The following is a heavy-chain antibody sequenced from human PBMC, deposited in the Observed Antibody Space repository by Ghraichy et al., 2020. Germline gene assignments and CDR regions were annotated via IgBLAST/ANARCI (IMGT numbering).Heavy chain of an antibody. CDR1: GFTFSSYS. CDR2: ITSSSRTK. D-gene: IGHD4-23*01. Sequence: LSLTCVGSGFTFSSYSMNWVRQSPGKGLEWVSYITSSSRTKSYADSVKGRFTISRDNAQNSLSLQMNSLRDEDTAVYYCARGSTVVRFYYYDGMDVWGQGTTVTVSS. J-gene: IGHJ6*02. CDR3: ARGSTVVRFYYYDGMDV. V-gene: IGHV3-48*02.